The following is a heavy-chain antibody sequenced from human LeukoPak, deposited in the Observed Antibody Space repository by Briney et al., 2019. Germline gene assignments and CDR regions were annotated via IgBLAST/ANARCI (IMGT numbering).Heavy chain of an antibody. CDR1: GGSISSSSSY. D-gene: IGHD5-24*01. J-gene: IGHJ4*02. CDR2: IYYSGSS. CDR3: ARHRSGWLQSSFDY. Sequence: SETLSLTCSVSGGSISSSSSYWGWIREPPGKGLEWIGSIYYSGSSFDNPALKSRVTISVDTSKNQFSLKLSSVTAADTAVYYCARHRSGWLQSSFDYWGQGTLVTVSS. V-gene: IGHV4-39*01.